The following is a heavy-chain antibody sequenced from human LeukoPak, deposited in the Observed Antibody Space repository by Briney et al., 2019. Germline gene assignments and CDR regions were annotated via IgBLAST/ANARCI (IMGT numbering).Heavy chain of an antibody. V-gene: IGHV1-18*01. D-gene: IGHD6-13*01. CDR1: GYTFTSYG. CDR2: ISAYNGNT. CDR3: ASGAAAGIDAFDI. Sequence: GASVMVSCKASGYTFTSYGISWVRQAPGQGLEWMGWISAYNGNTNDAQKLQGRVTMTTDTSTSTAYMELRSLRSDDTAVYYCASGAAAGIDAFDIWGQGTMVTVSS. J-gene: IGHJ3*02.